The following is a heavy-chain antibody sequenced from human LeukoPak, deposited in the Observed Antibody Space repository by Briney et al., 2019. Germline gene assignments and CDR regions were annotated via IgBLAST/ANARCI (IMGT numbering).Heavy chain of an antibody. D-gene: IGHD4-17*01. V-gene: IGHV1-69*13. Sequence: ASVKVSCKASGGTLSSYAISWVRQAPGQGLEWMGGIIPIFGTANYAQKFQGRVTITADESTSTAYMELSSLRSEDTAVYYCARDARGMTTVTTNYWGQGTLVTVSS. CDR1: GGTLSSYA. CDR2: IIPIFGTA. J-gene: IGHJ4*02. CDR3: ARDARGMTTVTTNY.